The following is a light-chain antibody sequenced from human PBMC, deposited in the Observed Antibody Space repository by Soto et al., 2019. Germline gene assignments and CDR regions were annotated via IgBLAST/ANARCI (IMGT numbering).Light chain of an antibody. CDR1: QTLSNC. V-gene: IGKV1-5*01. CDR3: QQYESFPFT. Sequence: DIQMTQSPSTLSASVGDRVTITCRASQTLSNCLAWYQQKPGKAPKLLIYDASSLHSGAPSRFSGSGSGAEFTLTISSLQPDDFATYWCQQYESFPFTFGPGTKV. J-gene: IGKJ3*01. CDR2: DAS.